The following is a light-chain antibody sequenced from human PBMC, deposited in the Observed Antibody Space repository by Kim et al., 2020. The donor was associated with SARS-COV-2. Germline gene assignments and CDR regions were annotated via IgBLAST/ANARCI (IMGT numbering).Light chain of an antibody. V-gene: IGKV3-11*01. Sequence: EIVLTQSPATLSLSPGERATLSCRASQSVGSYLAWYQQKLGQAPRLLIYDASNRATGIPARFSGSGSVTDFTLTISNLEPEDFAVYYCQQRSSWLYTFGQGTKLEI. CDR1: QSVGSY. J-gene: IGKJ2*01. CDR2: DAS. CDR3: QQRSSWLYT.